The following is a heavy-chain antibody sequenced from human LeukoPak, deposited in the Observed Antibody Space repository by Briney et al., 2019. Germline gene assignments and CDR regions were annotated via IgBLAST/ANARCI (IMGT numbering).Heavy chain of an antibody. Sequence: PGGSLRLSCAASGFTFSSYWMSWVRQAPGKGLKWVANIKQDGSEKYYVDSVKGRFTISRDNAKNSLYLQMNSLRAEDTAVYYCARDGLYYYGSGSYQNYWGQGTLVTVSS. CDR1: GFTFSSYW. J-gene: IGHJ4*02. V-gene: IGHV3-7*01. D-gene: IGHD3-10*01. CDR2: IKQDGSEK. CDR3: ARDGLYYYGSGSYQNY.